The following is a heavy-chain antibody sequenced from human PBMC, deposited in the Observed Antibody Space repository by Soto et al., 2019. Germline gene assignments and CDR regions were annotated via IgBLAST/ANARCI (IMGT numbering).Heavy chain of an antibody. V-gene: IGHV4-31*03. CDR2: IYYTGHT. CDR3: CARGSQLERDALDI. J-gene: IGHJ3*02. CDR1: GVSINSGGYY. Sequence: QVQLQESGPGLVKPSQTLSLTCSVSGVSINSGGYYWSXIRHHPGKGLEWIGYIYYTGHTFYNPSLKSRVAXXXXXXKNQFSLXXXXXXXXXXXXXXCARGSQLERDALDIWGQGTMVTVSS. D-gene: IGHD1-1*01.